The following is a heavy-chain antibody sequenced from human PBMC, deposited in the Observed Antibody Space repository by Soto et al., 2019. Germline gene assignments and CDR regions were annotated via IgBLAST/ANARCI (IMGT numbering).Heavy chain of an antibody. Sequence: SETLSLTCNVSGGSISSGGYYWSWIRQHPGKGLEWIGYIYHSGNTYYNPSLKSRVSISIDTSKKQFSLKLSSVTAADTAVYYCARGRFLGNGASCYDYSGRGTLVTVSS. CDR3: ARGRFLGNGASCYDY. CDR1: GGSISSGGYY. CDR2: IYHSGNT. D-gene: IGHD2-15*01. V-gene: IGHV4-31*03. J-gene: IGHJ4*02.